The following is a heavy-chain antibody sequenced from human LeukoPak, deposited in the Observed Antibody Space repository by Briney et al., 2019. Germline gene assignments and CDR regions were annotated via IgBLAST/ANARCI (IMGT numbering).Heavy chain of an antibody. Sequence: ASVKVSCKASGYTFTSYGISWVRQAPGQGLEWMGWISAYNGNTNYAQKLQGRVTMTTDTSTSTAYMELRSLRSDDTAVYYCVREAYDSSGYDAFDIWGQGTMVTVSS. CDR3: VREAYDSSGYDAFDI. J-gene: IGHJ3*02. V-gene: IGHV1-18*01. CDR1: GYTFTSYG. D-gene: IGHD3-22*01. CDR2: ISAYNGNT.